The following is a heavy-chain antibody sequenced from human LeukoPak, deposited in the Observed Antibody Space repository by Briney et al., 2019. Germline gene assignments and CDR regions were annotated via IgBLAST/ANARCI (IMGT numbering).Heavy chain of an antibody. D-gene: IGHD3-22*01. CDR1: GFTFSSYA. CDR3: AKGLRSSVYSLFDY. J-gene: IGHJ4*02. CDR2: LSGSGDTT. Sequence: PGGSLRLSCAASGFTFSSYAMNWVRQAPGKGLEWVSALSGSGDTTYYADSVKGRFTISRDNSKDTLYLQMNSLRAEDTAVYYCAKGLRSSVYSLFDYWGQGTLVTVSS. V-gene: IGHV3-23*01.